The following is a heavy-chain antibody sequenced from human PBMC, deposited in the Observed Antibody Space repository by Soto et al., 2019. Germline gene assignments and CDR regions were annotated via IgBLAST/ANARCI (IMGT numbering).Heavy chain of an antibody. V-gene: IGHV3-21*01. CDR1: GFTFSSYS. CDR3: ARGXDSSSWGGYYYYYGMDV. Sequence: GGSLRLSCAASGFTFSSYSMNWVRQAPGKGLEWVSSISSSSSYIYYADSVKGRFTISRDNAKNSLYLQMNSLRAEDTAVYYCARGXDSSSWGGYYYYYGMDVWGQGTTVTVSS. D-gene: IGHD6-13*01. J-gene: IGHJ6*02. CDR2: ISSSSSYI.